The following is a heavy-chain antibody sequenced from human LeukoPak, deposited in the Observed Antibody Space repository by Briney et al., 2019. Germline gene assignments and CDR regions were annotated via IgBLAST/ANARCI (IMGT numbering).Heavy chain of an antibody. D-gene: IGHD6-13*01. V-gene: IGHV3-7*01. CDR3: ARDMYSSSWYLNWFDP. J-gene: IGHJ5*02. Sequence: GGSLRLSCAASGFTFSSYWMSWVRQAPGEGLEWVANIKQDGSEKYYVDSVKGRFTTSRDNAKNSLYLQMNSLRAEDTAVYYCARDMYSSSWYLNWFDPWGQGTLVTVSS. CDR1: GFTFSSYW. CDR2: IKQDGSEK.